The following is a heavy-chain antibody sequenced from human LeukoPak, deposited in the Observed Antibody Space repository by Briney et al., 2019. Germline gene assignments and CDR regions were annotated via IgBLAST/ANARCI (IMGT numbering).Heavy chain of an antibody. D-gene: IGHD4-11*01. V-gene: IGHV1-2*02. J-gene: IGHJ6*02. CDR1: GYTFTGYY. CDR2: INPNSGAT. CDR3: ARDPRSNYPDYYYGMDV. Sequence: ASVKVSCKASGYTFTGYYMHWVRQAPGQGLEWMGWINPNSGATNYAQKFQGRVTMTRDTSISTAYMELSRLRSDDTAVYYCARDPRSNYPDYYYGMDVWGQGTTVTVSS.